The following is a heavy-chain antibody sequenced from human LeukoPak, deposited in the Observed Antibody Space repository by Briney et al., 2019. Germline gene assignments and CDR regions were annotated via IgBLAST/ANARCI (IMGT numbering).Heavy chain of an antibody. CDR3: AILTAVPGTSYYGMDV. Sequence: GASVKASCKASGYTFTGYFMHWVRQAPGQGLEWMGWINPNRGGTNYAQKFRGRVTMTRDTSISTAYMELSRLRSDDTAVYYCAILTAVPGTSYYGMDVWGQGTTVTVSS. D-gene: IGHD6-19*01. J-gene: IGHJ6*02. CDR2: INPNRGGT. V-gene: IGHV1-2*02. CDR1: GYTFTGYF.